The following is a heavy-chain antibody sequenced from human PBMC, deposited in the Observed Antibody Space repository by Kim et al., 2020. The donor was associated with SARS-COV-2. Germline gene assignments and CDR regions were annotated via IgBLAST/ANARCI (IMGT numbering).Heavy chain of an antibody. J-gene: IGHJ4*02. V-gene: IGHV3-21*01. Sequence: GGSLRLSCAASGFTFSSYSMNWVRQAPGKGLEWVSSISSSSSYIYYADSVKGRFTISRDNAKNSLYLQMNSLRAEDTAVYYCAREARHWGSPDYWGQGTLVTVSS. D-gene: IGHD7-27*01. CDR3: AREARHWGSPDY. CDR2: ISSSSSYI. CDR1: GFTFSSYS.